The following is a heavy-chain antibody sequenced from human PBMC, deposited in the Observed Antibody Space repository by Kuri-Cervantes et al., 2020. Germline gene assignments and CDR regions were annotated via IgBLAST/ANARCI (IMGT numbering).Heavy chain of an antibody. CDR2: MNPNSGNT. V-gene: IGHV1-8*01. J-gene: IGHJ4*02. D-gene: IGHD6-6*01. CDR3: ARVVALRDYFDY. CDR1: GYTFTSYD. Sequence: ASVKVSCKASGYTFTSYDINWVRQATGQGLEWMGWMNPNSGNTGYAQKFQGRVTMTRNTSISTAYMELSSLRSEDTAVYYCARVVALRDYFDYWGQGTLVTVSS.